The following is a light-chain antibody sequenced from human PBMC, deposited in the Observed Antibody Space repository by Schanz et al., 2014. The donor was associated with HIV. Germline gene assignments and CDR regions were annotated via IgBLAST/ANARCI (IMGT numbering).Light chain of an antibody. J-gene: IGLJ1*01. V-gene: IGLV2-14*01. CDR1: SSDVGGYNY. Sequence: QSALTQPASVSGSPGQSITISCTGTSSDVGGYNYVSWYQQHPGKAPKLMIYAVTKRPSGVSNRFSGSKSGNTASLTISGLQAEDEADYYCCSYTTTSTYVFGAGTKLTVL. CDR2: AVT. CDR3: CSYTTTSTYV.